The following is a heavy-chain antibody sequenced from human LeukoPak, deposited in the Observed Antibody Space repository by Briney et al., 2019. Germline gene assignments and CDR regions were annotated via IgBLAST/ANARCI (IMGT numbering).Heavy chain of an antibody. CDR3: ARQRIAARHWFAP. D-gene: IGHD6-6*01. CDR1: GYSFTSDC. Sequence: GESLKISCKGSGYSFTSDCIGWVRQMSGKGLGWMGIIYPGDSDTRYSPSFQGQVTISADKSISTAYLQWSSLKASDTAMYYCARQRIAARHWFAPWGQGTLVTVSA. CDR2: IYPGDSDT. V-gene: IGHV5-51*01. J-gene: IGHJ5*02.